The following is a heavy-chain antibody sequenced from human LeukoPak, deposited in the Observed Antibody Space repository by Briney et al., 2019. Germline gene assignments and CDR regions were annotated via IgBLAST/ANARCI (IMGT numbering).Heavy chain of an antibody. V-gene: IGHV3-7*01. Sequence: GGSLRLSCAASGFTFSSYWMSWVRQAPGKGVEWVADIKQDGSERYYVDSVKGRFTISRDNAKNSLYLQIDSLRAEDTAVYYCTTETYRRFDYWGQGTLVTVSS. CDR3: TTETYRRFDY. CDR2: IKQDGSER. CDR1: GFTFSSYW. J-gene: IGHJ4*02.